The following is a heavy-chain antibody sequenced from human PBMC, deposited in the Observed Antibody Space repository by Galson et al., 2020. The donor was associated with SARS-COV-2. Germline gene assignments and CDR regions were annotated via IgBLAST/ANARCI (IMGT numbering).Heavy chain of an antibody. CDR1: GGSISSGDYY. J-gene: IGHJ5*02. Sequence: ETSETLSLTCTVSGGSISSGDYYWSWIRQPPGKGLEWIGYIYYSGSTYYNPSLKSRVTISVDTSKNQFSLKLSSVTAADTAVYYCALYYYDSSGYYEESWFDPWGQGTLVTVSS. CDR2: IYYSGST. D-gene: IGHD3-22*01. CDR3: ALYYYDSSGYYEESWFDP. V-gene: IGHV4-30-4*01.